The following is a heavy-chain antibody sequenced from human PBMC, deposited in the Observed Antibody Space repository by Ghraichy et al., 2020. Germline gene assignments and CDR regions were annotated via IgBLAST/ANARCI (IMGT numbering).Heavy chain of an antibody. V-gene: IGHV4-61*01. CDR3: ARADYYDSRGYYRYFGYFHY. CDR1: GGSVSSGSYY. CDR2: IYDSGTT. J-gene: IGHJ4*02. Sequence: GSLRLSCTVSGGSVSSGSYYWSWIRQTPGKGLEWIGYIYDSGTTNYNPSLKSRVTISVDTSQNQFSLKLSSVTAADTAVYYCARADYYDSRGYYRYFGYFHYGGPATQVTVSS. D-gene: IGHD3-22*01.